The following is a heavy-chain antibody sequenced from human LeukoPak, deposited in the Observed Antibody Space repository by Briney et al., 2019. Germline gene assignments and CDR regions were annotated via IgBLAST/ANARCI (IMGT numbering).Heavy chain of an antibody. J-gene: IGHJ6*02. D-gene: IGHD3-9*01. CDR2: MNPNSGNT. V-gene: IGHV1-8*01. CDR3: ARALYYDILTAYYYGMDV. Sequence: ASVKVSCKASEYTFTSYDINWVRQATGQGLEWMGWMNPNSGNTGYAQKFQGRVTMTRNTSISTAYMELSSLRSEDTAVYYCARALYYDILTAYYYGMDVWGQGTTVTVSS. CDR1: EYTFTSYD.